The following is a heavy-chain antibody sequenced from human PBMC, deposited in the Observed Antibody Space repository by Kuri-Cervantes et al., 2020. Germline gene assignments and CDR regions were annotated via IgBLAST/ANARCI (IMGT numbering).Heavy chain of an antibody. Sequence: GGSLRLSCATSGFTFSSYGMHWVRQAPGQGLEWLSAISGGGGGTYYADSVKGRFTVSRDNSKNSLFLQMNSLRAEDTAVYFCARVNYGDSAWWFDPWGQGTLVTVSS. V-gene: IGHV3-23*01. CDR2: ISGGGGGT. J-gene: IGHJ5*02. D-gene: IGHD4-17*01. CDR1: GFTFSSYG. CDR3: ARVNYGDSAWWFDP.